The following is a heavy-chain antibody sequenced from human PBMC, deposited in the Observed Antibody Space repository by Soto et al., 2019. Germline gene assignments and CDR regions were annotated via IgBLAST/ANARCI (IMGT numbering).Heavy chain of an antibody. Sequence: EVQLVESGGGLVKPGGSLRVSCAASGLTLTNVWMNWVRQAPGKGLEWVGLIRSEANGGTTDYAATVKGRFTISRDDSKKTLYLQMNSLESEDTAVYYCAWGAAQFYESWGLGNLVTVSS. CDR1: GLTLTNVW. J-gene: IGHJ5*02. V-gene: IGHV3-15*07. CDR3: AWGAAQFYES. D-gene: IGHD3-16*01. CDR2: IRSEANGGTT.